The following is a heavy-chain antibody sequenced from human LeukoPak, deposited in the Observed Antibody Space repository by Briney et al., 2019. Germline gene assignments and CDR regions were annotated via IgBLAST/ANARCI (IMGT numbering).Heavy chain of an antibody. CDR2: ISWNSGSI. J-gene: IGHJ4*02. V-gene: IGHV3-9*01. D-gene: IGHD3-10*01. CDR3: AKGRAFDY. Sequence: GGSLRLSCAASGFTFDDYAMHWVRQAPGKGLEWVSGISWNSGSIGYADSVKGRFTISRDNAKNSLYLQMDSLRAEDTALYYCAKGRAFDYWGQGTLVTVSS. CDR1: GFTFDDYA.